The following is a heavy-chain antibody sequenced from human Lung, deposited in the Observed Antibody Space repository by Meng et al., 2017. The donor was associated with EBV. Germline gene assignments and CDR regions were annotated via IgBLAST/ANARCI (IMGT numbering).Heavy chain of an antibody. V-gene: IGHV4-31*03. CDR1: GGSISSGGYY. CDR3: ARGPSRWLQFSFDY. J-gene: IGHJ4*02. Sequence: GQRQESGPGLVKPSQPLSLTCTVSGGSISSGGYYWSWIRQHPGKGLEWIGYIYYSGSTYYNPSLKSRVTISVDTSKNQFSLKLSSVTAADTAVYYCARGPSRWLQFSFDYWGQGTLVTVSS. CDR2: IYYSGST. D-gene: IGHD5-24*01.